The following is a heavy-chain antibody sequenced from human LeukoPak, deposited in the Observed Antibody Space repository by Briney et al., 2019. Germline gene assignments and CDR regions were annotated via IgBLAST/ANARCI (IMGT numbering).Heavy chain of an antibody. V-gene: IGHV1-69*05. CDR3: ARVERSDWEYAFDI. CDR1: GGTFISYA. J-gene: IGHJ3*02. CDR2: IIPIFGTA. D-gene: IGHD3/OR15-3a*01. Sequence: GASVKVSCKASGGTFISYAISWVRQAPGQGLECIGRIIPIFGTAIYAQKFQGRVTITTDESTSTAYMELSSLRSEDTAVYYCARVERSDWEYAFDIWGQGTMVTVSS.